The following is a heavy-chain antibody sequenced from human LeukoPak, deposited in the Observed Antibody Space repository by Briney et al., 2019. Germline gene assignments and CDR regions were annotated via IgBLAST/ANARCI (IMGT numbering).Heavy chain of an antibody. CDR3: ARRIAVAGYFDY. Sequence: PGGSLRLSCAASGYTVRSNYMSWVRQAPGKGLEWVSVIYSGGSTYYADSVKGRFTISRDNSKDTLYLQMNSLRPEDTAVYYCARRIAVAGYFDYWGQGTLVTVSP. J-gene: IGHJ4*02. CDR2: IYSGGST. D-gene: IGHD6-19*01. V-gene: IGHV3-66*02. CDR1: GYTVRSNY.